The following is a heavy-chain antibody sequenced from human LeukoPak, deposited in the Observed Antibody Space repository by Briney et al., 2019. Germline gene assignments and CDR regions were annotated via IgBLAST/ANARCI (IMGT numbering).Heavy chain of an antibody. CDR2: IYYSGST. CDR1: GGSISSSSYY. D-gene: IGHD2-8*02. J-gene: IGHJ4*02. Sequence: SETLSPTCTVSGGSISSSSYYWGWIRQPPWKGLEWIGRIYYSGSTYYNPSLRFRVTISVDTSKNQFSLKLSSVTAADTAVYYCARHTGFWSFFDYWGQGTLVTVSS. CDR3: ARHTGFWSFFDY. V-gene: IGHV4-39*01.